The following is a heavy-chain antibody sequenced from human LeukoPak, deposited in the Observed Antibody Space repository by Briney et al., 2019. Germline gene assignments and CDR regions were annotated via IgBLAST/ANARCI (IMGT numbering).Heavy chain of an antibody. Sequence: GGSLRLSCAASGFPFSSYWMNWVRQAPGKGLEWVSGINWNGGSTGYADSVKGRFTISRDNAKNSLYLQMNSLRAEDTALYYCARDEDAFDIWGQGTMVTVSS. CDR3: ARDEDAFDI. J-gene: IGHJ3*02. V-gene: IGHV3-20*04. CDR1: GFPFSSYW. CDR2: INWNGGST.